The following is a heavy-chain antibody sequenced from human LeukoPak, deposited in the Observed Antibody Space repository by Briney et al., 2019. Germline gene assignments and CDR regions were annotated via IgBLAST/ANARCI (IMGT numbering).Heavy chain of an antibody. V-gene: IGHV3-7*01. J-gene: IGHJ4*02. CDR3: ARGHYRDNDYFDY. D-gene: IGHD4-17*01. Sequence: GGSLRLSCAASGFTSTRYAMTWVREAPGKGLEWGANIKQDGSDNYYVASVKGRFPISRDNAKNSLYLQMNSLRAEDSAVYYCARGHYRDNDYFDYWGQGTLVTVSS. CDR1: GFTSTRYA. CDR2: IKQDGSDN.